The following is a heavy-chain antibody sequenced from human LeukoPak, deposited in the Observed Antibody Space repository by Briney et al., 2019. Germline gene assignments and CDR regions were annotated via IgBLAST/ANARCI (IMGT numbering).Heavy chain of an antibody. CDR1: GFTFSSYS. CDR3: ARDQFSAVAGTGWFDP. CDR2: IKQDGSEK. Sequence: GGSLRLSCAVSGFTFSSYSINWVRQAPGKGLEWVANIKQDGSEKYYVDSVKGRFTISRNNAKNSLYLQMNSLRAEDTAVYYCARDQFSAVAGTGWFDPWGQGTLVTVSS. D-gene: IGHD6-19*01. V-gene: IGHV3-7*01. J-gene: IGHJ5*02.